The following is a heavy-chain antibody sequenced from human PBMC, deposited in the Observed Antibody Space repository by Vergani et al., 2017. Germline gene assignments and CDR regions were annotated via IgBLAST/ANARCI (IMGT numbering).Heavy chain of an antibody. D-gene: IGHD2-15*01. Sequence: EVQLVESGGGLVQPGGSLRLSCAASGFTVSSNYMSWVRQAPGKGLEWVSVIYSGGSTYYADSVKGRFTISRDNAKNSLYLQMNSLRAEDTAVYYCARDQISYYYYGMDVWGQGTTVTVSS. CDR3: ARDQISYYYYGMDV. J-gene: IGHJ6*02. V-gene: IGHV3-66*01. CDR1: GFTVSSNY. CDR2: IYSGGST.